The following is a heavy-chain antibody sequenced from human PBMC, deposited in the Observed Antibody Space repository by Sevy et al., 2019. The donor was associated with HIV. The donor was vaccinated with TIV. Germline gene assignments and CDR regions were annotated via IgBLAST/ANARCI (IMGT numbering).Heavy chain of an antibody. J-gene: IGHJ4*02. V-gene: IGHV4-4*07. Sequence: SETLSLTCTVSGGSISSYYWSWIRQPAGKGLEWIGRIYTSGSTNYNPSLKSRVTMSVDTSKNQFSLKLSPVTAADTAGCYCVRGEGFGETLHLYYCDYWGQGTLV. CDR2: IYTSGST. CDR3: VRGEGFGETLHLYYCDY. D-gene: IGHD3-10*01. CDR1: GGSISSYY.